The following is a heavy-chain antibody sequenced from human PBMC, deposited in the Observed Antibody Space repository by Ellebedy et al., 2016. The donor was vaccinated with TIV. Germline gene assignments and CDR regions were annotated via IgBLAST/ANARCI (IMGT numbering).Heavy chain of an antibody. Sequence: SETLSLXXTVSGASISSSDYYWGWFRQPPGKGLEWIGSFYCRGSTCHNAYSPSLKSRVTISGDTSKNQFSLNLNSVTAADTAVYYCTRDEGDYYGLDYWGQGILVTVSS. D-gene: IGHD3-22*01. V-gene: IGHV4-39*07. CDR1: GASISSSDYY. CDR3: TRDEGDYYGLDY. CDR2: FYCRGST. J-gene: IGHJ4*02.